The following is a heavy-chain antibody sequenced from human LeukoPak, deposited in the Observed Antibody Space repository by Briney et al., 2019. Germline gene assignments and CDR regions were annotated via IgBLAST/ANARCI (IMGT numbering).Heavy chain of an antibody. J-gene: IGHJ4*02. V-gene: IGHV3-23*01. CDR3: AKDVGKWESLHFFDY. CDR2: ISGSGAST. D-gene: IGHD1-26*01. CDR1: GFTFXTNA. Sequence: GFTFXTNAMSWVRQAPGKGLEWISGISGSGASTYYADSVTGRFTISRDNSRNTLYLQMNSLRGDDTAVYYCAKDVGKWESLHFFDYWGQGTLVTVSS.